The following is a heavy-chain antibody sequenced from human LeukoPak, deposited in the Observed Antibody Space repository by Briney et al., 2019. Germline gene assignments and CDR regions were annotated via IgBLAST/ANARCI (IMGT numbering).Heavy chain of an antibody. CDR2: IYTSGST. V-gene: IGHV4-4*09. D-gene: IGHD6-13*01. CDR1: GGSISSYY. Sequence: SETLSLTCTVSGGSISSYYWSWIRQPPGKGLEWIGYIYTSGSTNYNPSLKSRVTISVDTSKNQFSLKLSSVTAADTAVYYCARGDSSSWYEYYYYGMDVWGQGTTVTVSS. CDR3: ARGDSSSWYEYYYYGMDV. J-gene: IGHJ6*02.